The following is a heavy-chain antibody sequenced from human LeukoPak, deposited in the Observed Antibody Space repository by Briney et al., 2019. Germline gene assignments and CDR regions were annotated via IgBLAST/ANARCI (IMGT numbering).Heavy chain of an antibody. J-gene: IGHJ3*02. D-gene: IGHD3-22*01. CDR1: GGTFSSYA. CDR2: IIPIFGTA. Sequence: ASVKVSCKASGGTFSSYAISWVRQAPGQGLEWMGGIIPIFGTANYAQKLQGRVTMTTDTSTSTAYMELRSLRSDDTAVYYCARVKRYITMIVVAPDAFDIWGQGTMVTVSS. CDR3: ARVKRYITMIVVAPDAFDI. V-gene: IGHV1-69*05.